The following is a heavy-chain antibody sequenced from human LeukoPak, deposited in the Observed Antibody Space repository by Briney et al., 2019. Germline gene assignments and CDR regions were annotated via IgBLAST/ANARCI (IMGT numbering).Heavy chain of an antibody. J-gene: IGHJ4*02. V-gene: IGHV4-34*01. D-gene: IGHD3-22*01. CDR3: ARGPHTGVNYYDSSGYYY. Sequence: SETLSLTCAVYGGSFSGYYWSWIRQPPGKGLEWIGEINHSGSTNYNPSLKSRVTISVDTSKNQFSLKLSSVTAADTAVYYCARGPHTGVNYYDSSGYYYWGQGTLVTVSS. CDR1: GGSFSGYY. CDR2: INHSGST.